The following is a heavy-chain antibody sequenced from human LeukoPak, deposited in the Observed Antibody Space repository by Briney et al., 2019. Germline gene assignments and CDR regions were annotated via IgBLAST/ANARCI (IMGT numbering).Heavy chain of an antibody. CDR3: ARVHKPNYDSSGCNY. V-gene: IGHV3-21*01. J-gene: IGHJ4*02. CDR2: ISSSSSYI. D-gene: IGHD3-22*01. CDR1: GFTFSSYS. Sequence: GGSLRLSCAASGFTFSSYSMNWVRQAPGKGLEWVSSISSSSSYICYADSVKGRFTISRDNAKNSLYLQMNSLRAEDTAVYYCARVHKPNYDSSGCNYWGQGTLVTVSS.